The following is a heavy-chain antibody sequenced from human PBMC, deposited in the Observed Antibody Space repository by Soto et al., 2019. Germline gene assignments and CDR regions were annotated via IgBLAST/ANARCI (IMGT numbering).Heavy chain of an antibody. CDR3: ASSYIVLVPAASKDAFDI. V-gene: IGHV4-30-4*01. Sequence: SETLSLTCTVSGGSISSGDYYWSWIRQPPGKGLEWIGYIYYSGSTYYNPSLKSRVTISVDTSKNQFSLKLSSVTAADTAVYYCASSYIVLVPAASKDAFDIWGQGTMVT. D-gene: IGHD2-2*01. J-gene: IGHJ3*02. CDR2: IYYSGST. CDR1: GGSISSGDYY.